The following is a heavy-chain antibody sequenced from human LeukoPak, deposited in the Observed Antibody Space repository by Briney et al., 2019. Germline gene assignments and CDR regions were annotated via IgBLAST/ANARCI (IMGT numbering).Heavy chain of an antibody. Sequence: ASVTVSCMASGYTFTGYYMHWVRQAPGQGLEWMGWIYPNSGSINYAQLFQGRVTMTRDTSISTAYMELSRLRSDDTAVYYCARIAAALNWFVPWGQGTLVTVSS. V-gene: IGHV1-2*02. D-gene: IGHD6-13*01. J-gene: IGHJ5*02. CDR3: ARIAAALNWFVP. CDR2: IYPNSGSI. CDR1: GYTFTGYY.